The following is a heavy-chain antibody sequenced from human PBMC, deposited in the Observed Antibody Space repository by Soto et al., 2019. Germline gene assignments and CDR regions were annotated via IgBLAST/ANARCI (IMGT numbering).Heavy chain of an antibody. D-gene: IGHD5-18*01. J-gene: IGHJ4*02. CDR1: GGSISSSSYY. V-gene: IGHV4-39*07. CDR3: ARGYGRNFDY. Sequence: SETLSLTCTVSGGSISSSSYYWGWIRQPPGKGLEWIGSIYYSGSTYYNPSLKSRVSISVDTSKNQFSLKLSSVTAADTAVYYCARGYGRNFDYWGQGTLVTVSS. CDR2: IYYSGST.